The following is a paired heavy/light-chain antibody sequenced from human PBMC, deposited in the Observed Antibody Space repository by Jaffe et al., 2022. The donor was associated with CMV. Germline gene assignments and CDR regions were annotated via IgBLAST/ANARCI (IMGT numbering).Light chain of an antibody. Sequence: QSALTQPASVSGSPGQSITISCTGTSSDVGSYNLVSWYQQHPGEAPKLIIYDVSERPSGVSNRFSGSKSGNTASLTISGLQAEDEADYYCCSNTKSNTWVFGGGTKLTVL. J-gene: IGLJ3*02. V-gene: IGLV2-23*02. CDR2: DVS. CDR1: SSDVGSYNL. CDR3: CSNTKSNTWV.
Heavy chain of an antibody. CDR1: GFIFSNAW. D-gene: IGHD6-13*01. Sequence: EVQLVESGGGLVEPGGSLRLSCAASGFIFSNAWMSWVRQAPGKGLEWVGRIYSKSNGGTTDYAAAVKGRFTISRDDSTNTLYMQINSLRTEDTAVYYCSTVRGIAAAGSWGQGTLVTVSS. J-gene: IGHJ5*02. CDR3: STVRGIAAAGS. V-gene: IGHV3-15*01. CDR2: IYSKSNGGTT.